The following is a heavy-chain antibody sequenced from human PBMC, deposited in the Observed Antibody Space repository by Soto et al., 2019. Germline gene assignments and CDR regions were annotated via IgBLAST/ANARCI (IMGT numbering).Heavy chain of an antibody. D-gene: IGHD5-18*01. CDR3: ASSLRADTAMVY. Sequence: ASVKVSCKASGGTFSSYAISWVRQAPGQGLEWMGGIIPIFGTANYAQKFQGRVTITADESTSTAYMELSSLRSEDTAVYYCASSLRADTAMVYWGQGTLVTVSS. V-gene: IGHV1-69*13. CDR2: IIPIFGTA. CDR1: GGTFSSYA. J-gene: IGHJ4*02.